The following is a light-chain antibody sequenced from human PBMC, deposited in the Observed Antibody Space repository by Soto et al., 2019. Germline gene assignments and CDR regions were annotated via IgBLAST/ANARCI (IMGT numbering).Light chain of an antibody. Sequence: DIQLTQSPSFLSASVGDRITLSCRASQGISTGLAWYQVQPGKAPKLLIHTASTLQSGVPSRFSGRGSGTDFTLTISSLQPEDFSTYYCQQRRGYPILFAQGTGLETK. CDR2: TAS. CDR3: QQRRGYPIL. V-gene: IGKV1-9*01. CDR1: QGISTG. J-gene: IGKJ5*01.